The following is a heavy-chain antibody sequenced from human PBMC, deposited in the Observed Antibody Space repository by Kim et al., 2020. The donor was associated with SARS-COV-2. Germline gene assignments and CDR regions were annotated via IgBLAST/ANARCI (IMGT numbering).Heavy chain of an antibody. CDR3: ARGSWLLPTGNDY. Sequence: SETLSLTCTVSGGSISSGGYYWSWIRQHPGKGLEWIGYIYYSGSTYYNPSLKSRVTISVDTSKNQFSLKLSSVTAADTAVYYCARGSWLLPTGNDYWGQGTLLTVSS. D-gene: IGHD3-22*01. CDR2: IYYSGST. J-gene: IGHJ4*02. V-gene: IGHV4-31*03. CDR1: GGSISSGGYY.